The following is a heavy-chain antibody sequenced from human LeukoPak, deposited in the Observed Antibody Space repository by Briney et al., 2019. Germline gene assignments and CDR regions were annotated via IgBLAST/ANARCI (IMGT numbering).Heavy chain of an antibody. Sequence: ASVKVSCKASGYTFTSYAMHWVRQAPGQRLEWMGWINAGNGNTKYSQKFQGRVTITRDTSASTAYMELSSLRSEDTAVYYCARDRGRTIVVEPAAIDYWGQGTLVTVSS. D-gene: IGHD2-2*02. V-gene: IGHV1-3*01. CDR1: GYTFTSYA. CDR2: INAGNGNT. J-gene: IGHJ4*02. CDR3: ARDRGRTIVVEPAAIDY.